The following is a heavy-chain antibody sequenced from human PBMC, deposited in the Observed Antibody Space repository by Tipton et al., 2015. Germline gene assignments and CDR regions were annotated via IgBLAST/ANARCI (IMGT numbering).Heavy chain of an antibody. CDR1: GRSIRSANW. J-gene: IGHJ4*02. D-gene: IGHD3-3*01. Sequence: TLSLTCAVSGRSIRSANWWSWVRQTPGKGLEWIGNIKNSGNTYYNPSLKSRVTISVDTSRNQFSLNLDSVTAADTAVYYCARLVEWFKGGGSFDYWGQGTLVTVSS. V-gene: IGHV4-4*02. CDR2: IKNSGNT. CDR3: ARLVEWFKGGGSFDY.